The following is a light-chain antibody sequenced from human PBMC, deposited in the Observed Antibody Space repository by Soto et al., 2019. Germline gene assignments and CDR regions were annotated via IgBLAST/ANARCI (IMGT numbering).Light chain of an antibody. Sequence: DIQMTQSPSTLSASVGDRVTITCRASQSISMSLAWYQQKPGKAPKLLIYKASSLESGVPSRFSGSISGTEFTLTISSLQPDDFATYYRQQYSTYSRAFGQGTKVEIK. CDR2: KAS. CDR1: QSISMS. CDR3: QQYSTYSRA. J-gene: IGKJ1*01. V-gene: IGKV1-5*03.